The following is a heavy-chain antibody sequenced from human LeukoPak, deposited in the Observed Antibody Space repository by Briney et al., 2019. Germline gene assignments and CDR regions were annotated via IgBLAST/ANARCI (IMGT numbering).Heavy chain of an antibody. J-gene: IGHJ4*02. V-gene: IGHV3-23*01. CDR1: GFPFSSYA. CDR3: AKDRGIAAAGSGYFDH. Sequence: PGGSLRLSCAASGFPFSSYAMSWVRQAPGKGLEWVSVISGSGGSTYYADSVKGRFTTSRDNSKNTLYLQMNSLRAEDTAVYYCAKDRGIAAAGSGYFDHWGQGTLVTVSS. CDR2: ISGSGGST. D-gene: IGHD6-13*01.